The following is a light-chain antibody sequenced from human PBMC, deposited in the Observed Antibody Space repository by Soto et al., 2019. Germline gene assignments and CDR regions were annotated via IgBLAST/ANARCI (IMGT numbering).Light chain of an antibody. CDR3: SSYTSSSTHVV. CDR1: ISDVGGYNY. V-gene: IGLV2-14*01. CDR2: DVT. J-gene: IGLJ2*01. Sequence: QSVLTQPASVSGSPGQSITISCTGTISDVGGYNYVSWYQQHPGKAPKLMIYDVTNRPSGVSNRFSGSKSGNTASLAISGLQAEDEADYYCSSYTSSSTHVVFGGGTQLTVL.